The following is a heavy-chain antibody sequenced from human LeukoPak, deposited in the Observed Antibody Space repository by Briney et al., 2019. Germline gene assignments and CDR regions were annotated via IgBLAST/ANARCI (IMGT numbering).Heavy chain of an antibody. CDR2: IWYDGSKK. V-gene: IGHV3-33*01. Sequence: GGSLRLSCAASGFTFSNYGMHWVRQAPGQGLEWVAVIWYDGSKKYYADSVKGRFTISRDNSKNTLYLQMNSLRAEDTAVYYCARDYGGFDYWGQGTLVTVSS. J-gene: IGHJ4*02. CDR3: ARDYGGFDY. D-gene: IGHD3-16*01. CDR1: GFTFSNYG.